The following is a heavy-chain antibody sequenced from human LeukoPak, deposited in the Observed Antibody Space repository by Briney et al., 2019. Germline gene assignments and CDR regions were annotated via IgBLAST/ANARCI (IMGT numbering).Heavy chain of an antibody. D-gene: IGHD1-1*01. CDR2: ISGSGGST. CDR3: AKGYWNPGY. Sequence: GGSLSLSCVASGFTFSTYAMTWVRQAPGKGLEWVSGISGSGGSTYYADSVKGRFTISRDNSKNTLYLQMNNLRAEDTALYYCAKGYWNPGYWCQGTLVTVSS. V-gene: IGHV3-23*01. CDR1: GFTFSTYA. J-gene: IGHJ4*02.